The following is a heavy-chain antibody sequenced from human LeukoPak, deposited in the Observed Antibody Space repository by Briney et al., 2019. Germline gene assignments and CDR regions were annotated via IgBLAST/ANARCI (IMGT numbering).Heavy chain of an antibody. CDR2: IYTSGST. J-gene: IGHJ6*02. D-gene: IGHD6-19*01. CDR3: ARGPRWLRNYYYGMDV. Sequence: PSETLSLTCTVSGGSISSYYWSWIRQPAGKGLEWIGRIYTSGSTNYNASLKSRVSMSVDTSKNQFSLKLSSVTAADTAVYYCARGPRWLRNYYYGMDVWGQGTTVTVSS. V-gene: IGHV4-4*07. CDR1: GGSISSYY.